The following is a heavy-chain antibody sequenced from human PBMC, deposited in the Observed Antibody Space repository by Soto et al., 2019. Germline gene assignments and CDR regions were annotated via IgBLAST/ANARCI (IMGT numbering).Heavy chain of an antibody. CDR1: GFTFINYA. V-gene: IGHV3-23*01. D-gene: IGHD2-2*01. CDR3: ARKVLGSTSRPDWWYFDL. J-gene: IGHJ2*01. Sequence: EVQLLESGGGLVQPGGSLRLSCVGSGFTFINYAMNWVRQTPGKGLEWVSTISGGGDRTFDADTVKGRFTISRDNSKNTVNLQMNSLSADDTSVSYCARKVLGSTSRPDWWYFDLWGRGTLVTVSS. CDR2: ISGGGDRT.